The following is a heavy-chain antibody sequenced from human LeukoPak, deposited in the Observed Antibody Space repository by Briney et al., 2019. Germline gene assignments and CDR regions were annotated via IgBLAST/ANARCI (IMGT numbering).Heavy chain of an antibody. CDR1: GFTFSSYG. V-gene: IGHV3-43D*03. Sequence: GGSLRLSCAASGFTFSSYGMHWVRQAPGKGLEWVSLISWDGGSTYYADSVKGRFTISRDNSKNSLYLQMTSLRAEDTALYYCAKDPNPYSGSYFDYWGQGTLVTVSS. D-gene: IGHD1-26*01. CDR3: AKDPNPYSGSYFDY. J-gene: IGHJ4*02. CDR2: ISWDGGST.